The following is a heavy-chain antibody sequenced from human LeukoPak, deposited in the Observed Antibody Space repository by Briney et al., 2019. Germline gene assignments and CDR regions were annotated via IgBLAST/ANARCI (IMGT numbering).Heavy chain of an antibody. V-gene: IGHV3-23*01. CDR2: ITDSGRKT. CDR3: AKITKATTPNY. J-gene: IGHJ4*02. CDR1: GFTFSSYA. Sequence: GGSLRLSCAASGFTFSSYAMSWVRQAPGKGLEWVSGITDSGRKTYYADSVKGRFSISRDNSKNTVYLQMSDLRAEDTAVYYCAKITKATTPNYWGQGTLVTVSS. D-gene: IGHD4-17*01.